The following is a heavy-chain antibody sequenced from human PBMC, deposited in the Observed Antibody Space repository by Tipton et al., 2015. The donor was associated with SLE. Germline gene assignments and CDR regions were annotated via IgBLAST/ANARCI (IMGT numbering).Heavy chain of an antibody. CDR2: IDNYGGPT. CDR3: AHRGTSSGYYYYFDY. J-gene: IGHJ4*02. D-gene: IGHD3-22*01. Sequence: SLRLSCAASGFTFSSFEMNWVRQAPGKGLEWVAYIDNYGGPTSYAESVKGRFTVSRDNSKNTLYLQMNSLRAEDTAVYYCAHRGTSSGYYYYFDYWGQGTLVTVSS. CDR1: GFTFSSFE. V-gene: IGHV3-48*03.